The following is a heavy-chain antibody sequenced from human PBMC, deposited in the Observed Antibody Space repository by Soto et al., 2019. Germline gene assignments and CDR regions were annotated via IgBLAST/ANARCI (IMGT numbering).Heavy chain of an antibody. CDR3: ARLPVRRPYYDYVWGSYRPYYFDY. D-gene: IGHD3-16*02. Sequence: KTSETLSLTCAVYGGSFSGSYWSWIRQPPGKGLEWIGEINHSGSTNYNPSLKSRVTISVDTSKNQFSLKLSSVTAADTAVYYCARLPVRRPYYDYVWGSYRPYYFDYWGQGTLVTVSS. CDR1: GGSFSGSY. V-gene: IGHV4-34*01. J-gene: IGHJ4*02. CDR2: INHSGST.